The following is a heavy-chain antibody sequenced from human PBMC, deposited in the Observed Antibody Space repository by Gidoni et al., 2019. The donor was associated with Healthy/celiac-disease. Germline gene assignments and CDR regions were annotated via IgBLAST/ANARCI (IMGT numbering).Heavy chain of an antibody. V-gene: IGHV1-69*01. CDR2: IIPIFGTA. J-gene: IGHJ4*02. D-gene: IGHD3-22*01. CDR3: ANNAYYYDSSGYEGSYFDY. Sequence: SWVRQAPGQGLEWMGGIIPIFGTANYAQKFQGRVTITADESTSTAYMELSSLRSEDTAVYDCANNAYYYDSSGYEGSYFDYWGQGTLVTVSS.